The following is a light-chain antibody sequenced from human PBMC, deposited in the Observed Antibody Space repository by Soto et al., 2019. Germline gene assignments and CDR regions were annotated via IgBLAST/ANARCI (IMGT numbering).Light chain of an antibody. CDR2: DVS. CDR3: SSYTSTNVVI. J-gene: IGLJ2*01. Sequence: QSALTQPASVSGSPGQSITISCTGSSGDIGDYKYVSWYKQHPGKAPKLMIYDVSNRPSGVSNRFSASKSGNTASLTISGLQAEDEAYYYCSSYTSTNVVIFGGGTKVTVL. V-gene: IGLV2-14*01. CDR1: SGDIGDYKY.